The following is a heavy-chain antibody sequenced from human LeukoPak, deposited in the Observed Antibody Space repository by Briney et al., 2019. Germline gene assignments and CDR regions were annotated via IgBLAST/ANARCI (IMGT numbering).Heavy chain of an antibody. CDR3: ARVSGGTYPDY. Sequence: SETLSLACTDSGVSISSYYWSWIRQPPGKGLEWIGYIYYSGSTNYNPSLKSRVTISVDTSKNQFSLKLSSVTAADTAVYYCARVSGGTYPDYWGQGTLVTVSS. J-gene: IGHJ4*02. V-gene: IGHV4-59*01. CDR2: IYYSGST. CDR1: GVSISSYY. D-gene: IGHD1-26*01.